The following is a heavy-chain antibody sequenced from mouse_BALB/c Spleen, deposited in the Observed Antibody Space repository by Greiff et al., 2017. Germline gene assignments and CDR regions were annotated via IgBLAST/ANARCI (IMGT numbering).Heavy chain of an antibody. CDR1: GYTFTSYW. Sequence: VQLQQPGAELVKPGASVKLSCKASGYTFTSYWMHWVKQRPGQGLEWIGEINPSNGRTNYNEKFKSKATLTVDKSSSTAYMQLSSLTSEDSAVYYCARWDGYPAWFAYWGQGTLVTVSA. CDR2: INPSNGRT. V-gene: IGHV1S81*02. D-gene: IGHD2-3*01. J-gene: IGHJ3*01. CDR3: ARWDGYPAWFAY.